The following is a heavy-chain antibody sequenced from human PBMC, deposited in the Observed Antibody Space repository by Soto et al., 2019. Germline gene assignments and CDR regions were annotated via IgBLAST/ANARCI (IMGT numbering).Heavy chain of an antibody. D-gene: IGHD5-12*01. Sequence: SETLSLTCTVSGGSISNYYWSWIRQPPGKGLEWIGSIYYSGSTYYNPSLKSRVTISVDTSKNQFSLKLSSVTAADTAVYYCARIDGYNLVGYWGQGTLVTVSS. CDR2: IYYSGST. V-gene: IGHV4-59*05. J-gene: IGHJ4*02. CDR1: GGSISNYY. CDR3: ARIDGYNLVGY.